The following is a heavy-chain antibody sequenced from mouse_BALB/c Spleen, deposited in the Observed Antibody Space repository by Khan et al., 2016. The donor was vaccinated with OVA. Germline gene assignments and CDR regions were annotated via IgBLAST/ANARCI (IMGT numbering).Heavy chain of an antibody. V-gene: IGHV1S56*01. CDR3: ARDDYFVGDAMDY. D-gene: IGHD2-4*01. CDR2: IYPGNVNT. Sequence: QVQLQQSGPDLVKPGASVKISCKASGYTFTTYYLHWVKQRPGQGLEWIGWIYPGNVNTKYNEKFKDKATLTADKSSSTAYMQVSILTSEDSAVYFCARDDYFVGDAMDYWGQGSSITVSS. J-gene: IGHJ4*01. CDR1: GYTFTTYY.